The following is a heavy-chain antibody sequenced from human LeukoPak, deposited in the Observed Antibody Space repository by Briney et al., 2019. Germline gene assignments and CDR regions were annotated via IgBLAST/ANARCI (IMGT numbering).Heavy chain of an antibody. J-gene: IGHJ4*02. D-gene: IGHD4-11*01. CDR2: ISGSGNTI. V-gene: IGHV3-48*03. Sequence: PGGSLRLSCVASGFTFSSYEMHWVRQAPGKGLEWVSYISGSGNTIYYADSVKGQFTISRDNAKNSLYLQMDSLRAEDTAVYYCAREAASSNCLDYWGQGTLVTVSS. CDR3: AREAASSNCLDY. CDR1: GFTFSSYE.